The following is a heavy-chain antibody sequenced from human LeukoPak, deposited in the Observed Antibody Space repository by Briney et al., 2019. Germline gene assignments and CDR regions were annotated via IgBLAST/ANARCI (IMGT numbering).Heavy chain of an antibody. CDR3: ARDAPGTVTNDY. J-gene: IGHJ4*02. Sequence: GGSLRLSCAASGFTFSNYEMNWVRQAPGKGLEWVSYINTAGSTIYYADSVKGRFTISRDNSKNPLYLQMSSLRAEDTAVYYCARDAPGTVTNDYWGQGTLVTVSS. CDR1: GFTFSNYE. D-gene: IGHD4-17*01. CDR2: INTAGSTI. V-gene: IGHV3-48*03.